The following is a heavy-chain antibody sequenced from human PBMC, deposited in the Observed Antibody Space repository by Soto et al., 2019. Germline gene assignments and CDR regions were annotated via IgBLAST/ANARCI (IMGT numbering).Heavy chain of an antibody. CDR1: GGSISSSSYY. J-gene: IGHJ5*02. Sequence: PSETLSLTCTVSGGSISSSSYYWGWIRQPPGKGLEWIGSIYYSGSTYYNPSLKSRVTISVDTSKNQFSLKLSSVTAADTAVYYCAITNGSGSYYQGPWFDPWGQGTLVTVSS. D-gene: IGHD3-10*01. V-gene: IGHV4-39*01. CDR2: IYYSGST. CDR3: AITNGSGSYYQGPWFDP.